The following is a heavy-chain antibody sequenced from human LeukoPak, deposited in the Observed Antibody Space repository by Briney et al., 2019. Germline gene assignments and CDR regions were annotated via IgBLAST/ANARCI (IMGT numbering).Heavy chain of an antibody. CDR1: GGSISSYY. D-gene: IGHD2-8*01. V-gene: IGHV4-59*01. CDR2: IYYSGST. CDR3: ARGLGYYQRVYFDY. Sequence: SETLSLTCTVSGGSISSYYWSWIRQPPGKGLEWMGYIYYSGSTNYNPSLKSRVTISLDTSKNRFSLKLSSVTAADTAAYYCARGLGYYQRVYFDYWGQGTLVTVSS. J-gene: IGHJ4*02.